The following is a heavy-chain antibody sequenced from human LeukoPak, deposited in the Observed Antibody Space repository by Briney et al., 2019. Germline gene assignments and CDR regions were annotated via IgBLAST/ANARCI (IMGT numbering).Heavy chain of an antibody. V-gene: IGHV4-34*01. CDR1: GGSFSGYY. CDR3: ARKGRQLWLSFDY. CDR2: INHSGST. D-gene: IGHD5-18*01. J-gene: IGHJ4*02. Sequence: PSETLSLTCAVYGGSFSGYYWSWIRQPPGKELEWIGEINHSGSTNYNPSLKSRVTISVDTSKNQFSLKLSSVTAADTAVYYCARKGRQLWLSFDYWGQGTLVTVSS.